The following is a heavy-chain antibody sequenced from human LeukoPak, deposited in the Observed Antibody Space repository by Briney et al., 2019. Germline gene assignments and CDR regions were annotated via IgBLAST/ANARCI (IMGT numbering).Heavy chain of an antibody. CDR2: IYYSGST. Sequence: PSETLSLTCTVSVGSISSGGYYWSWIRQHPGKGLGWIGYIYYSGSTYYNPSLKSRVTISVDTSKNQFSLKLSSVTAADTAVYYCARGGNYYDSSGLIPLFDYWGQGTLVTVSS. D-gene: IGHD3-22*01. CDR3: ARGGNYYDSSGLIPLFDY. J-gene: IGHJ4*02. V-gene: IGHV4-31*03. CDR1: VGSISSGGYY.